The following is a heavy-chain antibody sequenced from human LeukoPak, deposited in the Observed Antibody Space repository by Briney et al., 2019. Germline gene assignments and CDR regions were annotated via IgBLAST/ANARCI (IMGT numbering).Heavy chain of an antibody. Sequence: GGSLRLSCAASGFTFSSYEMNWVRQAPGKGLEWVSYISSSGSTGYYADSVKGRFTISRDNAKNSLYLQMNSLRAEDTAVYYCARDWMLFHRPDYWGQGTLVTVSS. J-gene: IGHJ4*02. V-gene: IGHV3-48*03. CDR2: ISSSGSTG. D-gene: IGHD2-21*01. CDR3: ARDWMLFHRPDY. CDR1: GFTFSSYE.